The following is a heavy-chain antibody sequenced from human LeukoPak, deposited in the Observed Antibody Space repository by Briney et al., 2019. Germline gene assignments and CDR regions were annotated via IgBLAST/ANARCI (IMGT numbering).Heavy chain of an antibody. CDR1: GYTFTSYY. Sequence: ASVKVSCKASGYTFTSYYMHWVRQAPGQGLEWMGWMNPNSGNTGYAQKFQGRVTMTRNTSISTAYMELSSLRSEDTAVYYCARGRSGSFDYWGQGTLVTVSS. J-gene: IGHJ4*02. CDR3: ARGRSGSFDY. CDR2: MNPNSGNT. D-gene: IGHD1-26*01. V-gene: IGHV1-8*02.